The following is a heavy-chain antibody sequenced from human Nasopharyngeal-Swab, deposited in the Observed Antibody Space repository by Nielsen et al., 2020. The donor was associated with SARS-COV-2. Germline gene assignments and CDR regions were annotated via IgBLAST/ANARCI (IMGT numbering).Heavy chain of an antibody. CDR3: ARLDSRIGYCSGGSCYSYWFDP. V-gene: IGHV1-18*01. D-gene: IGHD2-15*01. CDR2: ISAYNGNT. J-gene: IGHJ5*02. Sequence: WVRQAPGQGLEWMGWISAYNGNTNYAQKLQGRVTMTTDTSTSTAYMELRSLRSDDTAVYYCARLDSRIGYCSGGSCYSYWFDPWGQGTLVTVSS.